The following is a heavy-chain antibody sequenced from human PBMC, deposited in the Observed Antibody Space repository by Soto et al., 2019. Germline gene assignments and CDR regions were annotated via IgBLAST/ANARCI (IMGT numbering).Heavy chain of an antibody. V-gene: IGHV3-48*03. Sequence: EVQLVESGGGLVQPGGSLRLSCAASGFTFSSYEMNWVRQAPGKGLEWVSYISSSGSTIYYADSVKGRFTISRDNAKNSLYLQMNSLRAEDTAVYYCARPQLRYFDWLRPKHIPFDYWGQGTLVTVSS. CDR1: GFTFSSYE. CDR2: ISSSGSTI. CDR3: ARPQLRYFDWLRPKHIPFDY. D-gene: IGHD3-9*01. J-gene: IGHJ4*02.